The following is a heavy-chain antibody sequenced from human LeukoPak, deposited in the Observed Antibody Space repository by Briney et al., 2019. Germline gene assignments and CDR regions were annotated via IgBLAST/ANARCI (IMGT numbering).Heavy chain of an antibody. J-gene: IGHJ4*02. CDR3: AKDRGSYY. Sequence: GGSLRLSCAASGFTFDDYGMSWVRQAPGKGLEWVSGISSSGGSTYYADSVKGRFTISRDNSKNTLFLQLNSLRAEDTAVYYCAKDRGSYYWGQGTLVTVSS. V-gene: IGHV3-23*01. CDR2: ISSSGGST. CDR1: GFTFDDYG. D-gene: IGHD1-26*01.